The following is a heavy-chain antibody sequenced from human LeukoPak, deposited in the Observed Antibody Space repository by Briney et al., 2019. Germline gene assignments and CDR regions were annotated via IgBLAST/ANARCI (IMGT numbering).Heavy chain of an antibody. J-gene: IGHJ4*02. D-gene: IGHD1-26*01. CDR1: GYTFNNYD. CDR2: MNPNSGNT. V-gene: IGHV1-8*01. Sequence: GASVTVSCKASGYTFNNYDINWVRQAPGQGLEWMGWMNPNSGNTGYAQKFQGRFTLTRETFISTAYMELSSLRSEDTAVYYCARELIRGSYADYWGQGTLVTVSS. CDR3: ARELIRGSYADY.